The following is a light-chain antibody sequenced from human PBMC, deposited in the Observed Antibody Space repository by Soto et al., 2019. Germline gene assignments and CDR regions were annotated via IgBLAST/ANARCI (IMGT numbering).Light chain of an antibody. CDR2: GAS. CDR3: QQYGSSPTYT. Sequence: EIVLTQSPGTLSLSPGERATLSCRASQSVSSSYLAWYQQKPGQAPRLLIYGASNRATGIPDRFSASGSGTDVTLTISRLEPEDFAVYYCQQYGSSPTYTFGQGTKLEIK. J-gene: IGKJ2*01. CDR1: QSVSSSY. V-gene: IGKV3-20*01.